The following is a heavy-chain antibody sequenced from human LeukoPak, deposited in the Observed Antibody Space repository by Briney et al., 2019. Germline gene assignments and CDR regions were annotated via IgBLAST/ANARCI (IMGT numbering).Heavy chain of an antibody. CDR1: GFTFSDYY. CDR2: ISSSSSYT. V-gene: IGHV3-11*03. Sequence: GGSLRLSCVASGFTFSDYYMSWIRQAPGKGLEWVSYISSSSSYTNYADSVKGRFTISRDNAKNSLYLQMNSLRAEDTAVYYCARNYYDSSALDAFDIWGQGTMVTVSS. CDR3: ARNYYDSSALDAFDI. D-gene: IGHD3-22*01. J-gene: IGHJ3*02.